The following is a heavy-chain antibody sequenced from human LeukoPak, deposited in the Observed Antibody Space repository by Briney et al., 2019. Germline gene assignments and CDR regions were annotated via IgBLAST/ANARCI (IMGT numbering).Heavy chain of an antibody. CDR3: AQDRFVSSGRDDY. V-gene: IGHV3-23*01. Sequence: GGYLSLSCAASGFTFSSYAMSWVRPAPGKGLEWVSGISGSGENTYYVDSVKGRFTISRDNSKNTLYLQMTNLRVEDTAVYFCAQDRFVSSGRDDYWGQGTLVTVSS. CDR2: ISGSGENT. J-gene: IGHJ4*02. D-gene: IGHD6-19*01. CDR1: GFTFSSYA.